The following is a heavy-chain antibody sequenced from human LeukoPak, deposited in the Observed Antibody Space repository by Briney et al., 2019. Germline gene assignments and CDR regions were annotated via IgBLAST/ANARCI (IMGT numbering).Heavy chain of an antibody. CDR3: AKALVPPGHWFDP. D-gene: IGHD3-16*01. J-gene: IGHJ5*02. CDR1: GFTFSTYW. Sequence: GGSLRLSCAASGFTFSTYWMSWVRQAPGKGLEWVANIKQDGSEKYYVDSVKGRFTISRDNAKNSLYLQMNSLRAEDTAVYYCAKALVPPGHWFDPWGQGTLVTVSS. V-gene: IGHV3-7*01. CDR2: IKQDGSEK.